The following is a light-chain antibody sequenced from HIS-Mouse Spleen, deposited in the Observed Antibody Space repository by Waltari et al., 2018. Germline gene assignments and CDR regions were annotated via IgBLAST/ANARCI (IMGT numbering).Light chain of an antibody. V-gene: IGKV3-11*01. Sequence: EIVLTQSPGTLSLSPGERATLSCRASQSVSSYLAWYQQKPGQAPRLLIYDASNRATGIPARFSGSGSGTDFTLTISSLEPEDFATYYCQQANSFPTFGQGTRLEIK. CDR2: DAS. J-gene: IGKJ5*01. CDR1: QSVSSY. CDR3: QQANSFPT.